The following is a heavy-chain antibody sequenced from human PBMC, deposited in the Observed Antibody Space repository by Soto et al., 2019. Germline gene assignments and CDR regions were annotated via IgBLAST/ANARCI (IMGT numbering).Heavy chain of an antibody. CDR1: GGSFSGYY. D-gene: IGHD2-8*02. V-gene: IGHV4-34*01. J-gene: IGHJ4*02. Sequence: SETLSLTCAVYGGSFSGYYWTWIRQPPGTGLEWIGEINHSGSTNYNPSLKSRVTISVDTSKDQFSLKLTSVTAADTAVYYCARDKITGLLDYWGQGTLVTVS. CDR2: INHSGST. CDR3: ARDKITGLLDY.